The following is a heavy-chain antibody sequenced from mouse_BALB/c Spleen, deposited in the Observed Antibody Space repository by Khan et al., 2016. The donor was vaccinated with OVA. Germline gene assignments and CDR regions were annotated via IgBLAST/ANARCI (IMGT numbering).Heavy chain of an antibody. Sequence: EVELVESGGGLVQPGGSRKLSCAASGFTFSDYGMAWVRQAPGKGPEWVAFISDLAYSIYYADTVTGRFTISREKVKNTLYLEMSRLRSEDTASYYCARGGGTAPFAYWGQGTLVTVSA. CDR3: ARGGGTAPFAY. J-gene: IGHJ3*01. CDR1: GFTFSDYG. V-gene: IGHV5-15*02. CDR2: ISDLAYSI. D-gene: IGHD1-2*01.